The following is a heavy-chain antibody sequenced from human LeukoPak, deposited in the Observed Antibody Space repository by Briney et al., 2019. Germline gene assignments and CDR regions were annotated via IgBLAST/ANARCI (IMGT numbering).Heavy chain of an antibody. D-gene: IGHD2-2*01. Sequence: SGTLSLTCTVSGGSISSYYWSWIRQPPGKGLEWIGYIYYSGSTNYNPSLKSRVTISVDTSKNQFSLKLSSVTAADTAVYYCARAYCSSTSCPFDYWGQGTLVTVSS. J-gene: IGHJ4*02. CDR3: ARAYCSSTSCPFDY. CDR1: GGSISSYY. V-gene: IGHV4-59*01. CDR2: IYYSGST.